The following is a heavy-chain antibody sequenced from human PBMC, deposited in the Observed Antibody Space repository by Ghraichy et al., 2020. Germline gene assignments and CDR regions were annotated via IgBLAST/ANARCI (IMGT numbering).Heavy chain of an antibody. Sequence: AAVKVSCKASGYTFTSYGISWVRQAPGQGLEWMGWISAYNGNTNYAQKLQGRVTMTTDTSTSTAYMELRSLRSDDTAVYCCARDPFRANTVTTFRYGMDVWGQGTTVTVSS. CDR2: ISAYNGNT. CDR3: ARDPFRANTVTTFRYGMDV. J-gene: IGHJ6*02. V-gene: IGHV1-18*01. CDR1: GYTFTSYG. D-gene: IGHD4-17*01.